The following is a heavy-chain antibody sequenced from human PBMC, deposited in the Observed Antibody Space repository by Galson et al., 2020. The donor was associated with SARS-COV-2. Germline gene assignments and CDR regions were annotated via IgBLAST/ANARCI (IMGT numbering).Heavy chain of an antibody. D-gene: IGHD1-26*01. V-gene: IGHV3-53*05. CDR1: GFTFSSNY. Sequence: GGTLRLSCAASGFTFSSNYMSWVRQAPGKGLEWVSAIRSGGSTHYADSVKGRFTISRDNSKNPLDLQINGLRPEDTAVYYCAGGVVGVAGGAFDIWGHGTMVTVSS. J-gene: IGHJ3*02. CDR2: IRSGGST. CDR3: AGGVVGVAGGAFDI.